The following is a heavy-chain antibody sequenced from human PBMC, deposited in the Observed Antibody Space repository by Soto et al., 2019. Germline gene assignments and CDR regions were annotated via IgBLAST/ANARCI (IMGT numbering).Heavy chain of an antibody. J-gene: IGHJ5*02. V-gene: IGHV2-5*02. CDR3: XXXXXXXXXXXXEKKYPWLDR. CDR2: VFWDDDK. Sequence: QITLKESGPTLVKPTQTLTLTCTSSGFSLSTVAVGVSWIRQPPGKALEWLALVFWDDDKRYSPYLRSRLTITKDTSKTQVIMTMTNXXXXXXXXXXXXXXXXXXXXXXXEKKYPWLDRWGKATLVTVSS. D-gene: IGHD2-2*01. CDR1: GFSLSTVAVG.